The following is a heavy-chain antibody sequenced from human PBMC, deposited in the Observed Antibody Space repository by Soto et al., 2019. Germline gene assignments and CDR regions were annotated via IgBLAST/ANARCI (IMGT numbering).Heavy chain of an antibody. Sequence: PSETLYLTCTVSGGSISSGDYYWSWIRQPPGKGLEWIGYIYYSGSTYYNPSLKSRVTISVDTSKNQFSLKLSSVTAADTAVYYCARGGYYYDSSGYYRPFDYWGQGTLVTVSS. D-gene: IGHD3-22*01. CDR3: ARGGYYYDSSGYYRPFDY. CDR1: GGSISSGDYY. CDR2: IYYSGST. V-gene: IGHV4-30-4*01. J-gene: IGHJ4*02.